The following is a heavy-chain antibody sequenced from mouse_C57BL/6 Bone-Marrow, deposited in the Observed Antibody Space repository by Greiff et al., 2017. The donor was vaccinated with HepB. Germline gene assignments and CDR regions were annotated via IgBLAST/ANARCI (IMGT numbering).Heavy chain of an antibody. CDR1: GYAFSSSW. D-gene: IGHD1-1*01. J-gene: IGHJ4*01. CDR2: IYPGDGDT. V-gene: IGHV1-82*01. Sequence: QVQLQQSGPELVKPGASVKISCKASGYAFSSSWMNWVKQRPGKGLEWIGRIYPGDGDTNYNGKFKGKATLTADKSSSTAYMQLSSLTSEDSAVYFCAIYYYGSSYDYAMDYWGQGTSVTVSS. CDR3: AIYYYGSSYDYAMDY.